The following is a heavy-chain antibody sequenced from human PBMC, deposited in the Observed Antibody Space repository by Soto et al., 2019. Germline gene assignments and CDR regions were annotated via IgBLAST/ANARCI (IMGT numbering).Heavy chain of an antibody. V-gene: IGHV3-30*18. J-gene: IGHJ4*02. CDR1: GFTLSSYS. D-gene: IGHD2-15*01. CDR2: ISYDGSNK. CDR3: AKSLCSGGSCYSGALDY. Sequence: SLRRSCAAFGFTLSSYSMHWVRQAPGKGLEWVAVISYDGSNKYYADSVKGRFTISRDNSKNTLYLQMNSLRAEDTAVYYCAKSLCSGGSCYSGALDYWGQGTLVTVSS.